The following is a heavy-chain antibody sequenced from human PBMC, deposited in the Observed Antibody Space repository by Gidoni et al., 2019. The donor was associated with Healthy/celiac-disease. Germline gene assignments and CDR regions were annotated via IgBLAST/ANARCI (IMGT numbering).Heavy chain of an antibody. V-gene: IGHV3-30-3*01. CDR1: EFTFSSYA. CDR2: ISYDGSNK. J-gene: IGHJ6*02. Sequence: QFQLVESGGGVVQPGRSLRLSCAASEFTFSSYAMHWVRQAPGKGLEWVAVISYDGSNKLYADSVKGRFTISRDNSKNTLYLQMISLRAEDTAVYYCARGIPTYGSGSYPGMDVWGQGTTVTVSS. CDR3: ARGIPTYGSGSYPGMDV. D-gene: IGHD3-10*01.